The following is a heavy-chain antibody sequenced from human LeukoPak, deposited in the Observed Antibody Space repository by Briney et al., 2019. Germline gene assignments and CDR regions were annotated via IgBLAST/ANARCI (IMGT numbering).Heavy chain of an antibody. CDR3: ARVGPYSSGWFLRLFDY. J-gene: IGHJ4*02. V-gene: IGHV1-3*01. Sequence: ASVKVSSKASGYTFTSYAMHWVRLAPGQRLEWMGWINAGNGNTKYSQKFQGRVTITRDTSASTAYMELSSLRSEDTAVYYCARVGPYSSGWFLRLFDYWGQGTLVTVSS. CDR2: INAGNGNT. CDR1: GYTFTSYA. D-gene: IGHD6-19*01.